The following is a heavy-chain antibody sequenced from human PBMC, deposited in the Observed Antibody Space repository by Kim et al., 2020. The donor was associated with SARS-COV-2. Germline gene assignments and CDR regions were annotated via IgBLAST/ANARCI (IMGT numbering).Heavy chain of an antibody. CDR3: ARKSIAARGGWFDP. V-gene: IGHV4-39*01. D-gene: IGHD6-6*01. J-gene: IGHJ5*02. Sequence: SPSLKSRVPVSVDTSKNQFSLKLSSGTAADTAVYYCARKSIAARGGWFDPWGQGTLVTVSS.